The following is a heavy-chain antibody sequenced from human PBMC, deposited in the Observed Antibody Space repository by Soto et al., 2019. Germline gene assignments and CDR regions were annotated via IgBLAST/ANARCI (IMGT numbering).Heavy chain of an antibody. J-gene: IGHJ6*02. CDR2: ISAYNGKI. V-gene: IGHV1-18*01. D-gene: IGHD3-3*01. CDR3: ARETIPQINYYGTDV. CDR1: GYTFTSYG. Sequence: ASVKVSCKASGYTFTSYGISWVRQAPGQGLEWIGWISAYNGKIDYAQKVQGRVTLTTDTSTSIAFMELRRLRSDDTVVYYCARETIPQINYYGTDVWGQGTTVTVSS.